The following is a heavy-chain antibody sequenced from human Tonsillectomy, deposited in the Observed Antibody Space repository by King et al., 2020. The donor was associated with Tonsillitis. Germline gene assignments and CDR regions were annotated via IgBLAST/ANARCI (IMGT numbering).Heavy chain of an antibody. D-gene: IGHD1-26*01. CDR2: ISWKSGSI. CDR1: GFTFDDYA. CDR3: AKDWEPSIFCYFDS. V-gene: IGHV3-9*01. Sequence: VQLVESGGGLVQPGRSLRLSCAASGFTFDDYAMHWVRQAPGKGLEWFSGISWKSGSIGYADSVKGRFTISRDNAKNSLYLQVNSLRAEDTALYFCAKDWEPSIFCYFDSWGQGTLVTVSS. J-gene: IGHJ4*02.